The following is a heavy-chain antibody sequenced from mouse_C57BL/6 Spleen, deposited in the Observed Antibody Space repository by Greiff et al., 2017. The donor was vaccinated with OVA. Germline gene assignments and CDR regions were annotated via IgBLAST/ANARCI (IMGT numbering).Heavy chain of an antibody. CDR1: GFTFSSYT. CDR2: ISGGGSNT. D-gene: IGHD1-1*01. Sequence: DVLLVESGGGLVKPGGSLKLSCAASGFTFSSYTMSWVRQTPEKRLEWVATISGGGSNTYYPDSVKGRFTISRDNAKNTLYLQMSSLRSEDTAMYYCARNNYYGWYFDVWGTGTTVTVSS. J-gene: IGHJ1*03. CDR3: ARNNYYGWYFDV. V-gene: IGHV5-9*01.